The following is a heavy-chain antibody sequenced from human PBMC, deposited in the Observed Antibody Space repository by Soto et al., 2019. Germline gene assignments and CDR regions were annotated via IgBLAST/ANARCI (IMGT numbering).Heavy chain of an antibody. Sequence: ASVKVSCKASGYTFTGYYMHWVRQAPGQGLEWMGWINPNSGGTNYAQKFQGWVTMTRDTSISTAYMELSRLRSDDTAVYYCAREGGYCSSTSCSDEDHYYHYGMDVPGQGTTVTVSS. V-gene: IGHV1-2*04. CDR3: AREGGYCSSTSCSDEDHYYHYGMDV. D-gene: IGHD2-2*01. CDR2: INPNSGGT. CDR1: GYTFTGYY. J-gene: IGHJ6*01.